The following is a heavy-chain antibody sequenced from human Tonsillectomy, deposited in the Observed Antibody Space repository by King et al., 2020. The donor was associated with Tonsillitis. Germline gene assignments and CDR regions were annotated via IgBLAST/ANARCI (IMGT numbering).Heavy chain of an antibody. J-gene: IGHJ6*02. CDR2: IGTDGET. CDR1: GFTFSSYD. CDR3: AREPKGYYYGMDV. Sequence: VQLVESGGGLVQPGGSLRLSCAASGFTFSSYDMHWVRQATGQGLEWVSSIGTDGETYYPGSVKGRFTISRENAKNSLYLQMNSLRAGDTAVYYCAREPKGYYYGMDVWGQGTTVTVSS. V-gene: IGHV3-13*01.